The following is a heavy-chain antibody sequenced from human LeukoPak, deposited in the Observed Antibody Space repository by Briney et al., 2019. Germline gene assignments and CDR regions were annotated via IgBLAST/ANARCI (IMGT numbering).Heavy chain of an antibody. CDR1: GFTFSSYA. J-gene: IGHJ4*02. D-gene: IGHD5-12*01. V-gene: IGHV3-30*04. Sequence: GGSLRLSCAASGFTFSSYAMHWVRQAPGKGLEWVAVISYDGSNKYYADSVKGRFTISRDNSKNTLYLQMNSLRAEDTAVYYCARPGYSGYDYRIDYWGQGTLVTVSS. CDR3: ARPGYSGYDYRIDY. CDR2: ISYDGSNK.